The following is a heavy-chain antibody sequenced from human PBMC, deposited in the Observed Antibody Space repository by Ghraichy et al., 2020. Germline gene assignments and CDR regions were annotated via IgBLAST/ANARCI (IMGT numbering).Heavy chain of an antibody. CDR3: AKHTAIGGDCGFAAPFDI. J-gene: IGHJ3*02. CDR2: IYYSGSA. CDR1: GGSISKNCDY. Sequence: SETLSLTCTVSGGSISKNCDYWGWVRQAPGKGLEWIGSIYYSGSAYSNPSLRSRVTISVDTSKNQFSLNLRSVTAADATVYYCAKHTAIGGDCGFAAPFDIWGQGTMVTVSS. D-gene: IGHD5-12*01. V-gene: IGHV4-39*01.